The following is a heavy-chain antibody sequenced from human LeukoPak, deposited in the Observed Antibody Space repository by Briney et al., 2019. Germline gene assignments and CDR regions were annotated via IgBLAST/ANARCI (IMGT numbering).Heavy chain of an antibody. J-gene: IGHJ4*02. CDR3: ARQSSYTSGWYSDY. Sequence: TSETLSLTCTVSGGSISSSSHYWGWIRQPPGKGLEWIGTIYYSGSTYYNPSLKSRVTISVDTSKNQFSLKLSSVTAADTAVYYCARQSSYTSGWYSDYWGQGTLVIVSS. D-gene: IGHD6-19*01. CDR2: IYYSGST. CDR1: GGSISSSSHY. V-gene: IGHV4-39*01.